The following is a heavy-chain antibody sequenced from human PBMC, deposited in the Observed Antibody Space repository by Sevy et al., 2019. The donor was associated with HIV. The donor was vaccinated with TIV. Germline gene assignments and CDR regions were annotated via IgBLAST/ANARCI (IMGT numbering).Heavy chain of an antibody. CDR2: VDHSAGNT. D-gene: IGHD3-16*02. J-gene: IGHJ4*02. V-gene: IGHV1-46*01. Sequence: ASVKVSCKASGDTFTNNYIHWVRQAPGQGLEWMGMVDHSAGNTTYAQKFQGRVTMTRDTSTSILYMDLSSLRSEDTAVYYCATGGPITFGGVIPYYFDYWGQGTLVTVSS. CDR3: ATGGPITFGGVIPYYFDY. CDR1: GDTFTNNY.